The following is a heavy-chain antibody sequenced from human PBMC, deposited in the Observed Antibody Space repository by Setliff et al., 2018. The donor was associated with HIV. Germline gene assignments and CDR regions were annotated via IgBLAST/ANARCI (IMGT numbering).Heavy chain of an antibody. V-gene: IGHV4-38-2*01. D-gene: IGHD3-3*01. Sequence: SETLSLTCDVSGYSISSGYYWSWIRQPPGKGLEWIGNIHYSGSTNYNPSLKSRVTISVDTSKNQFSLKLSSVTAADTAVYYCARPLTVSYNFWGDAFAIWGQGTMVTVSS. CDR2: IHYSGST. CDR3: ARPLTVSYNFWGDAFAI. CDR1: GYSISSGYY. J-gene: IGHJ3*02.